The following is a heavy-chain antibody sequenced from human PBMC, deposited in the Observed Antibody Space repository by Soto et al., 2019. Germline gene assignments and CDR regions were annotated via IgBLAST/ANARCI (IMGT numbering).Heavy chain of an antibody. J-gene: IGHJ4*02. CDR1: GFTFSSFG. V-gene: IGHV3-30*18. D-gene: IGHD5-12*01. CDR3: AKERSVVATTPDFDY. Sequence: QVQLVESGGGVVQPGRSLRLSCAASGFTFSSFGMHWVRQGLGKGLEWVAVASYDGSYKYYADSVKGRFTISRDNSKNTLYLQMNSLRAEDTAVYYCAKERSVVATTPDFDYWGQGTLVTVSS. CDR2: ASYDGSYK.